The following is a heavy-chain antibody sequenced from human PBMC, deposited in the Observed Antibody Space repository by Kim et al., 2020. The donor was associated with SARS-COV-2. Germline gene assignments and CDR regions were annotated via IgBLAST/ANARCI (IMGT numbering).Heavy chain of an antibody. D-gene: IGHD1-26*01. CDR2: T. J-gene: IGHJ4*02. V-gene: IGHV1-18*01. CDR3: AREATNYDFDY. Sequence: TNYAQKRQGRVTMNTDTSTSTAYMELRSLRSDDTAVYYCAREATNYDFDYWGQGTLVTVSS.